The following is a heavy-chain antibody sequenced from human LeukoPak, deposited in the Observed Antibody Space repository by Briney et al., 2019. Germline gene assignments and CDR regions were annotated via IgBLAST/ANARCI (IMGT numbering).Heavy chain of an antibody. D-gene: IGHD3-10*01. J-gene: IGHJ4*02. CDR2: INPSGGST. CDR1: GYTFTSYY. CDR3: ARSEYYYGSGSSLDY. V-gene: IGHV1-46*01. Sequence: EASVKVSCKASGYTFTSYYIHWVRQAPGQGLEWMGIINPSGGSTNYAQKFQGRVTMTRDTSTSTVYMELRSLRSEDTAAYYCARSEYYYGSGSSLDYWGQGTLVTVSS.